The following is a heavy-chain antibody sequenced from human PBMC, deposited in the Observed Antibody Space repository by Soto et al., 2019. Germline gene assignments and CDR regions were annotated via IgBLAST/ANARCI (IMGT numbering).Heavy chain of an antibody. CDR2: ISPNGNNQ. CDR3: ASGAAYYYDTSRY. J-gene: IGHJ4*02. CDR1: GFSFSIYA. Sequence: SGGSLRLSCAAPGFSFSIYALHWVRQAPGKGLEWVAVISPNGNNQYYADSVKGRFTISRDTSKSTLYLQMTSLRPEDTAVYYCASGAAYYYDTSRYWGQGTLVTVSS. V-gene: IGHV3-30-3*01. D-gene: IGHD3-22*01.